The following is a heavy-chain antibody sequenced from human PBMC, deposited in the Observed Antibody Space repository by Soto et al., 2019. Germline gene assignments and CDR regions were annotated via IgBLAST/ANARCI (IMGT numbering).Heavy chain of an antibody. Sequence: GASVKVSCKASGYTFTGYYMHWVRQAPGQGLEWMGWINPNSGGTNYAQKFQGRVTMTRDTSISTAYMELSRLRSDDTAVYYCARDRRRDGYNFAYWGQGTQVTVSS. CDR1: GYTFTGYY. J-gene: IGHJ4*02. CDR2: INPNSGGT. D-gene: IGHD5-12*01. V-gene: IGHV1-2*02. CDR3: ARDRRRDGYNFAY.